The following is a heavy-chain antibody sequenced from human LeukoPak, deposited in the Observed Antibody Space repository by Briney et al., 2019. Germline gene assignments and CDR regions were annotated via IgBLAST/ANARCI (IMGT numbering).Heavy chain of an antibody. J-gene: IGHJ4*02. CDR2: ISTYSGNT. V-gene: IGHV1-18*01. CDR1: GYTFTSYA. Sequence: AASVKVSCKPSGYTFTSYALSWVRQAPGQGLEWMGWISTYSGNTNYAQKLQGRITMTIETSTSTAYMELRSLRSDDTAVYYCARGGSRVVTYGNLDYWGQGTLVTVSS. CDR3: ARGGSRVVTYGNLDY. D-gene: IGHD2-21*02.